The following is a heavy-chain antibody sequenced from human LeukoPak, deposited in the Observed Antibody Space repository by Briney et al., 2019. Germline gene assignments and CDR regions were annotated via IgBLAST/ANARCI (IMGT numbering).Heavy chain of an antibody. CDR1: GGSISNYY. D-gene: IGHD6-6*01. CDR2: IYYTGST. Sequence: PSETLSLTCTGSGGSISNYYWSWIRHPPGKGLEWIGYIYYTGSTNYNPSLTSRVNISVDTSKNQFSLNLTSVTAADTAVYYCARWGSIAVARFDYWGQGTLVTVSS. J-gene: IGHJ4*02. CDR3: ARWGSIAVARFDY. V-gene: IGHV4-59*01.